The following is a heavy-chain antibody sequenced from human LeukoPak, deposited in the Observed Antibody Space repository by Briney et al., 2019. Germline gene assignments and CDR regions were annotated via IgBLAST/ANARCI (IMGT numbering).Heavy chain of an antibody. D-gene: IGHD3-22*01. CDR1: GFTFSGYS. CDR3: AREVSEGFDF. Sequence: GGSLRLSCTASGFTFSGYSMNWLRQAPGKGLEWVSSFGTRSTSVYHAGSVKGRFAISRDNAKNSLYLQMNSLRAEDTALYYCAREVSEGFDFWGQGTLVTVSS. V-gene: IGHV3-21*01. J-gene: IGHJ4*02. CDR2: FGTRSTSV.